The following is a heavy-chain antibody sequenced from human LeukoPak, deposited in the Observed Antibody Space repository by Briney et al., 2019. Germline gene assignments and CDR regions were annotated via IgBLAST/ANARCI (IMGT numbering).Heavy chain of an antibody. CDR2: IDPKSGAT. Sequence: ASVKVSCKSSGYTFTDYYIHWLRQAPGRGPEWLGWIDPKSGATYYAEKFQGRVTMTGDTSIDTAYMQQSRLTSDDTAVYYCARSRGSSSYWGPFDVWGQGALVTVSS. CDR3: ARSRGSSSYWGPFDV. V-gene: IGHV1-2*02. CDR1: GYTFTDYY. J-gene: IGHJ4*02. D-gene: IGHD3-22*01.